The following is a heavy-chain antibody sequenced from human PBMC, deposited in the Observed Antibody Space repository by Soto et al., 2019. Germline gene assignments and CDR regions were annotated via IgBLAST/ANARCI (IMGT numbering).Heavy chain of an antibody. V-gene: IGHV3-23*01. CDR3: AKDLEYSSTWCYYFDY. Sequence: GGSLRLSCAASGFTFSIYAMNWVRQAPGKGLEWVSAISGGGGSTFYADSLKGRFTISRDNSKNTLYLQMNSLSAEDTAVYYCAKDLEYSSTWCYYFDYWAREPWSPSPQ. J-gene: IGHJ4*02. CDR2: ISGGGGST. D-gene: IGHD6-13*01. CDR1: GFTFSIYA.